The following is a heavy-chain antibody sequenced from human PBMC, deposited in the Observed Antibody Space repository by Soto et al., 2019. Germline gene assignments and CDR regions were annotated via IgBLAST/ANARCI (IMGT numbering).Heavy chain of an antibody. D-gene: IGHD5-12*01. V-gene: IGHV3-30-3*01. Sequence: PGESLKISCAASGFTFSSYAMHWVRQAPGEGLEWVAVMSFHGTNKNYADCVKGRFTISRDNSSNTVFLEMNSLRPEDTAMYYCAGDGRAYSGQDCLDFWGQGTPGTVSS. J-gene: IGHJ4*02. CDR1: GFTFSSYA. CDR3: AGDGRAYSGQDCLDF. CDR2: MSFHGTNK.